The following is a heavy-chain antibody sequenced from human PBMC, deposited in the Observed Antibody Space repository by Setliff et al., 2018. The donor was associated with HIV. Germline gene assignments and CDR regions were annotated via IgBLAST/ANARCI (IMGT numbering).Heavy chain of an antibody. V-gene: IGHV4-39*07. CDR1: FDSITNSNYF. CDR2: IYYSGST. Sequence: SETLSLTCTVSFDSITNSNYFWGWIRQPPGRELEWIGGIYYSGSTYYNPSLKSRVTISVDTSKNQFSLKLSSVTAADTAVYYCATLNFPLNWFDPWGQGTPVTVSS. J-gene: IGHJ5*02. CDR3: ATLNFPLNWFDP.